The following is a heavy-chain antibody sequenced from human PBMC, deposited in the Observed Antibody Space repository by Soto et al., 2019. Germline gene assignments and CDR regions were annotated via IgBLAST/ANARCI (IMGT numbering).Heavy chain of an antibody. J-gene: IGHJ4*02. Sequence: SETLSLTCAVSGGSISSSNWWSWVRQPPGKGLEWIGEIYHSGSTNYNPSLKSRVTISVDKSKNQFSLKLSSVTAADTAVYYCARENSSTLYYFDYWGQGTLVTVSS. CDR2: IYHSGST. CDR3: ARENSSTLYYFDY. CDR1: GGSISSSNW. V-gene: IGHV4-4*02. D-gene: IGHD6-13*01.